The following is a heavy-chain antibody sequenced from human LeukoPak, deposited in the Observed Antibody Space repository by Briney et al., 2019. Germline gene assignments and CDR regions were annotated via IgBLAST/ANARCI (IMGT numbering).Heavy chain of an antibody. V-gene: IGHV4-30-4*01. D-gene: IGHD3-22*01. CDR1: GGSISSGDYY. Sequence: PSQTLSLTCTVSGGSISSGDYYWSWIRQPPGKGLGWIGYIYYSGSTYYNPSLKSRVTISVDTSKNQFSLKLSSVTAADTAVYYCARGGDYYDSSGHYLPGITDYWGQGTLVTVSS. CDR2: IYYSGST. J-gene: IGHJ4*02. CDR3: ARGGDYYDSSGHYLPGITDY.